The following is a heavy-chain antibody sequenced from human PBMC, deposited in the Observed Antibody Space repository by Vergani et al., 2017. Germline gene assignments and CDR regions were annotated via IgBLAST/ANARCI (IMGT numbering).Heavy chain of an antibody. CDR2: IIPIFGTA. D-gene: IGHD3-16*02. CDR3: AREGFYDYVWGSYRLRGGYYFDY. J-gene: IGHJ4*02. V-gene: IGHV1-69*06. CDR1: GGTFSSYA. Sequence: QVQLVQSGAEVKKPGSSVKVSCKASGGTFSSYAISWVRQAPGQGLEWMGGIIPIFGTANYAQKFQGRVTITRDTSASTAYMELSSLRSEDTAVYYCAREGFYDYVWGSYRLRGGYYFDYWGQGTLVTVSS.